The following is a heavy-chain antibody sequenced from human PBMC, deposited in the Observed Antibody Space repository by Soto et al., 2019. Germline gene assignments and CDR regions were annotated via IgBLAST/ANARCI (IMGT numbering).Heavy chain of an antibody. Sequence: ASVKVSCKASGYTFTSYDINWVRQATGQGLEWMGWMNPNSGNTGYAQKFQGRVTMTRNTSISTAYMELSSLRSEDTAVYYCARGLIPTHVKSARYYGMDVWGQGTTVTVSS. J-gene: IGHJ6*02. D-gene: IGHD2-15*01. CDR3: ARGLIPTHVKSARYYGMDV. CDR2: MNPNSGNT. CDR1: GYTFTSYD. V-gene: IGHV1-8*01.